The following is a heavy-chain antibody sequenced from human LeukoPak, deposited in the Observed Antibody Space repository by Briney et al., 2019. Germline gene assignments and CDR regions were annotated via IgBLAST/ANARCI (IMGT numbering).Heavy chain of an antibody. CDR1: GFTFSSYG. J-gene: IGHJ4*02. CDR2: IWYDGSNK. D-gene: IGHD1-26*01. V-gene: IGHV3-33*01. CDR3: ARDTGGGIVGATFDY. Sequence: QPGGSLRLSCAASGFTFSSYGMHWVRQAPGKGLEWVAVIWYDGSNKYYADSVKGRFTISRDNSKNTLYLQMNSLRAEDTAVYYCARDTGGGIVGATFDYWGQGTLVTVSS.